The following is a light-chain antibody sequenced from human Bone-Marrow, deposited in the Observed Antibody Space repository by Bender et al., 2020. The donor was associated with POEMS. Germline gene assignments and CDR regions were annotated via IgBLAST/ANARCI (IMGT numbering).Light chain of an antibody. CDR1: SSDVGGYNY. Sequence: QSALTQPASVSGSPGQSITIPCTGTSSDVGGYNYVSWYQQHPGKAPKVMIYDVSNRPSGVSNRFSGSKSGNTASLTISGLQAEDEADYYCQSYDNSLGGWVFGGGTKLTVL. CDR2: DVS. CDR3: QSYDNSLGGWV. V-gene: IGLV2-14*03. J-gene: IGLJ3*02.